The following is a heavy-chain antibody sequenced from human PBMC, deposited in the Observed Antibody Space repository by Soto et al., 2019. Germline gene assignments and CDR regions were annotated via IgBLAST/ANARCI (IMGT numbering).Heavy chain of an antibody. CDR3: ARGAPQEYYYDSSGFDY. J-gene: IGHJ4*02. CDR2: IIPIFGTA. D-gene: IGHD3-22*01. Sequence: GPSVKVSCKASGGTFSSYAISWARQAPGQGLEWMGGIIPIFGTANYAQKFQGRVTITADESTSTAYVELSSLRSEDTAVYYCARGAPQEYYYDSSGFDYWGQGTLVTVSS. V-gene: IGHV1-69*13. CDR1: GGTFSSYA.